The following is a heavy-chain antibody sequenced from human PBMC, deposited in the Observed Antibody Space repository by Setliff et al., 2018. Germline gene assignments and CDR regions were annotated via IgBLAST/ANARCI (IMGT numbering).Heavy chain of an antibody. J-gene: IGHJ4*02. CDR2: IYDSGKT. Sequence: SETLSLTCTVSGGSISSHYWSWVRQPPGKGLEWIGTIYDSGKTYYNPSLKSRVTISVDTSKNQISLKLNSVTAADTGVYYCASCRYQVPYNYWGQGTLVTVSS. D-gene: IGHD2-2*01. CDR3: ASCRYQVPYNY. V-gene: IGHV4-39*01. CDR1: GGSISSHY.